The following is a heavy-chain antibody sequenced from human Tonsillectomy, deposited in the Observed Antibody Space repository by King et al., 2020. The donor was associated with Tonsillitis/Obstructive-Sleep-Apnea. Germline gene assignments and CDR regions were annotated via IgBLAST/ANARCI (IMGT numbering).Heavy chain of an antibody. CDR1: GYNFTNHW. Sequence: QLVQSGAEVKKPGESLKISCKGSGYNFTNHWIGWVRQMPGKGLEWMGIIYPGDSDTRYRPSFQGQVTISADKSISTAYLQWSSLKASDTAMYYCARRSPPYYYGMDVWGHGTTVTVSS. CDR3: ARRSPPYYYGMDV. V-gene: IGHV5-51*03. J-gene: IGHJ6*02. CDR2: IYPGDSDT.